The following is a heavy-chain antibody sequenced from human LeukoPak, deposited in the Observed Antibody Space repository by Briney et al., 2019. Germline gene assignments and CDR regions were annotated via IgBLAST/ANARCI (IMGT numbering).Heavy chain of an antibody. D-gene: IGHD1-26*01. Sequence: ASVKVSCKASGYTFTDYYIHWVRQAPGHGLEWMGWIDPTNGGTYYAQNFQARVTMTRDTSITTGYMELSRLRSDDTAVYYCASLGAPTLSYYGMDVWGQGTTVIVSS. CDR3: ASLGAPTLSYYGMDV. CDR1: GYTFTDYY. CDR2: IDPTNGGT. J-gene: IGHJ6*02. V-gene: IGHV1-2*02.